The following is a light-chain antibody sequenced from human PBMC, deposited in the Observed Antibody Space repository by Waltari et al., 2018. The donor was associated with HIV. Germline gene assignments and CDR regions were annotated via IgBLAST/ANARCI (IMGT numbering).Light chain of an antibody. CDR1: GSDVGSYHL. CDR3: CSYAVSSTSVI. CDR2: EGS. Sequence: QSALTQPASVSGSPGQSITISCTGTGSDVGSYHLVSWYQQYPGKAPKLIIYEGSKRPSWIANRFSGSQSGNTASLTISGLQAEYEADYYCCSYAVSSTSVIFGGGTKLTVL. V-gene: IGLV2-23*01. J-gene: IGLJ2*01.